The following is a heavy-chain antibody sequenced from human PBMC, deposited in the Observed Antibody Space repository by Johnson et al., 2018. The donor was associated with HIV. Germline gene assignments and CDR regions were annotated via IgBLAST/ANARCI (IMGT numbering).Heavy chain of an antibody. CDR3: ARESRYNFWSGYDAFDI. D-gene: IGHD3-3*01. J-gene: IGHJ3*02. V-gene: IGHV3-74*01. CDR1: GLSFSNFG. Sequence: VQLVESGGGVVQPGKSLTLSCVGSGLSFSNFGIHWVRQAPGKGPEWVSRINSDGTITSYADSVKGRFTISRDNAKNTLYLQMNSLRAEDTAVYYCARESRYNFWSGYDAFDIWGQGTMVTVSS. CDR2: INSDGTIT.